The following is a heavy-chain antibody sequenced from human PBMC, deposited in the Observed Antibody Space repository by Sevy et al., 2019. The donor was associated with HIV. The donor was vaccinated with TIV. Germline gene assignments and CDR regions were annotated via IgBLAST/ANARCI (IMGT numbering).Heavy chain of an antibody. CDR2: IWYDGTNR. CDR3: ARESIAVAGIGYFFHS. V-gene: IGHV3-33*01. CDR1: GFSFNGYG. J-gene: IGHJ4*02. D-gene: IGHD6-19*01. Sequence: GGSLRLSCAASGFSFNGYGMHWVRQAPGKGLEWVAVIWYDGTNREYGASVKGRLTISRDNSKNTLFLQMNSLRAEDTAVYYCARESIAVAGIGYFFHSWGQGTLVTVSS.